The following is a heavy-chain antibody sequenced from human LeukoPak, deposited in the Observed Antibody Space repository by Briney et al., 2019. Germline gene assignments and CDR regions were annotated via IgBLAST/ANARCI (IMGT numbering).Heavy chain of an antibody. CDR3: ARTTSLTASGYDC. D-gene: IGHD4-17*01. J-gene: IGHJ4*02. V-gene: IGHV1-8*03. CDR1: EYTFTTYH. Sequence: ASVKVSCKPSEYTFTTYHINWVRQATGQGLEWLGWMNPYNGDRGYAQKFQGRPSITSDTSISTAYMELSSLKSDDTAVYFCARTTSLTASGYDCWGQGTLVTVSS. CDR2: MNPYNGDR.